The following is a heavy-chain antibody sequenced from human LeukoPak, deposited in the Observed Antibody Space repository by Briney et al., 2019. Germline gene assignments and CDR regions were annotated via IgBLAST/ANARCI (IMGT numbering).Heavy chain of an antibody. D-gene: IGHD5-18*01. CDR3: ARGSVDTAMVGFVDYYYYYMDV. V-gene: IGHV1-2*02. J-gene: IGHJ6*03. CDR2: INPNSGGT. Sequence: ASVKVSCKVSGYTLTELSVHWVRQAPGQGLEWMGWINPNSGGTNYAQKFQGRVTMTRDTSISTAYMELSRLRSDDTAVYYCARGSVDTAMVGFVDYYYYYMDVWGKGTTVTVSS. CDR1: GYTLTELS.